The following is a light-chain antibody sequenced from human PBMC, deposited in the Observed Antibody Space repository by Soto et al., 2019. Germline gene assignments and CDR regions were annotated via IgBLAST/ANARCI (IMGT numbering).Light chain of an antibody. V-gene: IGKV1-5*01. CDR1: QTITNR. Sequence: DIQMTQSPATVSASVGGRVTLTCRASQTITNRLAWYQQRPGQAPKLLIYDASALKSGVPTRFSGSGSGTEFTLTISSLQPDDFATYYCQHYNSYSEAFGQGTKVDIK. J-gene: IGKJ1*01. CDR3: QHYNSYSEA. CDR2: DAS.